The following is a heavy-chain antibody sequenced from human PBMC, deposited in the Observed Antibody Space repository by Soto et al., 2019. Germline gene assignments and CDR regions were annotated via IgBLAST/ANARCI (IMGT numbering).Heavy chain of an antibody. V-gene: IGHV3-30-3*01. CDR1: GLTFSSYA. CDR2: ISYDGSNK. J-gene: IGHJ4*02. D-gene: IGHD6-25*01. Sequence: GGSMKLGCAASGLTFSSYAMHWVRQAPGKGLEWVAVISYDGSNKYYADSVKGRFTISRDNSKNTLYLQMNSLRAEDTAVYYCAREYIETAIDYWGQGTLVTVSS. CDR3: AREYIETAIDY.